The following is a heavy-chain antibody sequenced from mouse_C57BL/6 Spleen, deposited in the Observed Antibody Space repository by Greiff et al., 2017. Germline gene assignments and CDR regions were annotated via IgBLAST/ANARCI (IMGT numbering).Heavy chain of an antibody. CDR3: ARSGGYDYDDQAWFAY. CDR1: GYTFTSYT. J-gene: IGHJ3*01. CDR2: INPSSGYT. Sequence: QVQLQQSGAELARPGASVKMSCKASGYTFTSYTMHWVKQRPGQGLEWIGYINPSSGYTKYNQKFKDKATLTADKSSSTAYMQLSSLTSEDSAVYDCARSGGYDYDDQAWFAYWGQGTLVTVSA. D-gene: IGHD2-4*01. V-gene: IGHV1-4*01.